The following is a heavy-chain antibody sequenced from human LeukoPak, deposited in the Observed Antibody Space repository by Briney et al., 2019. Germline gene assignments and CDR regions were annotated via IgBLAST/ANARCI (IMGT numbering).Heavy chain of an antibody. CDR3: ARQFLGFGHDEYYYYGMDV. V-gene: IGHV5-51*01. CDR1: GYSFTSCW. J-gene: IGHJ6*02. Sequence: GESLKISCKGSGYSFTSCWIGWVRQMPGKGLEWMGIIYPGDSDTRYSPSFQGQVTISADKSISTAYLQWSSLKASDTAMYYCARQFLGFGHDEYYYYGMDVWGQGTTVTVSS. CDR2: IYPGDSDT. D-gene: IGHD3-10*01.